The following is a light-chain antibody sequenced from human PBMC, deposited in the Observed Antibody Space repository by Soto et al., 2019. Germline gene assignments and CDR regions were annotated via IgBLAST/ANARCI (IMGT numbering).Light chain of an antibody. CDR1: QCVSSY. J-gene: IGKJ1*01. V-gene: IGKV1-39*01. CDR3: QKKYNTPHT. Sequence: DIQMTQSPSSLSASVGDRVTITCRASQCVSSYLNWYQQKPGKAHKLLIYAASRLQSVVPSRFSGSGSGTDFTLTISSLPPEDFAHYYCQKKYNTPHTFGQGDKGAIK. CDR2: AAS.